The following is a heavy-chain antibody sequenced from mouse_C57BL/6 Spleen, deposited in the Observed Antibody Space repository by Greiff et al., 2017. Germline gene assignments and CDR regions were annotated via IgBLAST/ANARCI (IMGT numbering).Heavy chain of an antibody. Sequence: QVQLQQPGAELVMPGASVKLSCKASGYTFTSYWMHWVKQRPGQGLEWIGEIDPSDSYTNYNQKFKGKSTLTVDKSSSTAYMQLSSLTSEDSAVYYCARSGSSYLYYAMDYWGQGTSVTVSS. J-gene: IGHJ4*01. CDR3: ARSGSSYLYYAMDY. V-gene: IGHV1-69*01. CDR1: GYTFTSYW. D-gene: IGHD1-1*01. CDR2: IDPSDSYT.